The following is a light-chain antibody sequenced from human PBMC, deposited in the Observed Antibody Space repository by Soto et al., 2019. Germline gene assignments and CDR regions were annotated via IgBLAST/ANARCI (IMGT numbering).Light chain of an antibody. V-gene: IGKV4-1*01. CDR2: WAS. J-gene: IGKJ3*01. CDR1: QSVLYSSNNKNY. CDR3: QQYYSTPPFT. Sequence: DIVMTQSPDSLAVSLGERATINCKSSQSVLYSSNNKNYVAWYQQKPGQPPKLLIYWASTRESGVPDRFSGSGSGTDFTLTISSLQAEDVAVYYCQQYYSTPPFTFGPGTKVDIK.